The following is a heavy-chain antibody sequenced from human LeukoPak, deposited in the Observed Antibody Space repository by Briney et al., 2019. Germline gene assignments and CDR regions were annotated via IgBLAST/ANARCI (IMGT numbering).Heavy chain of an antibody. J-gene: IGHJ4*02. V-gene: IGHV4-61*05. CDR3: ARGFDILTGVGYDY. Sequence: SEALSLTCTVSGGSISSSSYYWGWIRQPPGKGLEWIGYIYYSGSTNYNPSLKSRVTISVDTSKNQFSLKLSSVTAADTAVYYCARGFDILTGVGYDYWGQGTLVTVSS. D-gene: IGHD3-9*01. CDR2: IYYSGST. CDR1: GGSISSSSYY.